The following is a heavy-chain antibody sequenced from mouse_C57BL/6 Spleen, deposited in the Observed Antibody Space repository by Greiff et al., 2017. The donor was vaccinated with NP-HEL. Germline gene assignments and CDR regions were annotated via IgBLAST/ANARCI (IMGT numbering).Heavy chain of an antibody. D-gene: IGHD1-1*01. J-gene: IGHJ2*01. CDR2: ISYDGSN. V-gene: IGHV3-6*01. CDR1: GYSITSGYY. Sequence: EVQLQQSGPGLVKPSQSLSLTCSVTGYSITSGYYWNWIRQFPGNKLEWMGYISYDGSNNYNPSLKNRISITRDTSKNQFFLKLNSVTTEDTATYYCASHPITTVVATDYWGQGTTLTVSS. CDR3: ASHPITTVVATDY.